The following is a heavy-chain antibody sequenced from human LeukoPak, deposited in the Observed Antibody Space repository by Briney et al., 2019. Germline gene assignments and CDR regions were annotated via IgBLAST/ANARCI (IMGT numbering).Heavy chain of an antibody. J-gene: IGHJ3*02. D-gene: IGHD2-21*01. CDR2: ISAYNGNT. CDR1: GYTFTSYG. V-gene: IGHV1-18*01. CDR3: ARGRGGDRRLAVSFDI. Sequence: ASVTVSCKASGYTFTSYGISWVRQAPGQGLEWMGWISAYNGNTNYAQKLQGRVTMTTDTSTSTAYMELRSLRSDDTAVYYCARGRGGDRRLAVSFDIWGQGTMVTVPS.